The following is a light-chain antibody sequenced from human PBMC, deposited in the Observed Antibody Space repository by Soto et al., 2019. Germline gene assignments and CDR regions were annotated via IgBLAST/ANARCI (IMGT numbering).Light chain of an antibody. Sequence: QYALTQPASVSGSPGQSITISCTGSSSDVGTYNLVSWYQHHPGKAPKLMISEVIKRPSGVSNRFAGSKSGNTASLTISGLQVDEEADYYCCSYAGSSIFVFGGGTKLTVL. CDR3: CSYAGSSIFV. CDR2: EVI. J-gene: IGLJ2*01. CDR1: SSDVGTYNL. V-gene: IGLV2-23*02.